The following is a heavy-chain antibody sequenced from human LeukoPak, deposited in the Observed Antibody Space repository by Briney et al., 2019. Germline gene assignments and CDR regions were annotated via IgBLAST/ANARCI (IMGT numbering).Heavy chain of an antibody. D-gene: IGHD5-24*01. Sequence: SETLSLTCTVSGGSISSGDYYWSWIRQPPGKGLEWIGYIYYCGSTYYNPSLKSRVTISVDTSKNQFSLKLSSVTAADTAVYYCARGRGRDGYNWVFDYWGQGTLVTVSS. J-gene: IGHJ4*02. CDR1: GGSISSGDYY. CDR3: ARGRGRDGYNWVFDY. CDR2: IYYCGST. V-gene: IGHV4-30-4*01.